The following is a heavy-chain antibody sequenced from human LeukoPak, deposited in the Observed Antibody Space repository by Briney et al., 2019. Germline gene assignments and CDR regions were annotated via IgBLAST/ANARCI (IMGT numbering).Heavy chain of an antibody. V-gene: IGHV1-69*06. CDR3: ARDDNMMVYGGNFYFDY. Sequence: SVKVSCKASGGTFSSYAISWVRQAPGQGLEWMGGIIPIFGTANYAQKFQGRVTITADKSTSTAYMELSSLRSEDTAVYYCARDDNMMVYGGNFYFDYWGQGTLVTVSS. D-gene: IGHD4-23*01. CDR2: IIPIFGTA. J-gene: IGHJ4*02. CDR1: GGTFSSYA.